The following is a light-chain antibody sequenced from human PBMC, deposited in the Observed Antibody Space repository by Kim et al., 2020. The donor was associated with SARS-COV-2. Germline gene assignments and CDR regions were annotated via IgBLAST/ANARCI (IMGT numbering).Light chain of an antibody. Sequence: DIQMTQSPFSLSASVGDRVTITCRAGQSISAYVNWFQQKPGKAPKLLIFAASTLQSGVPSRFSGSGSGTDVTLTISSLQPEDFATYYCQQSYSIPYTFGQGTKLEI. CDR1: QSISAY. V-gene: IGKV1-39*01. CDR2: AAS. J-gene: IGKJ2*01. CDR3: QQSYSIPYT.